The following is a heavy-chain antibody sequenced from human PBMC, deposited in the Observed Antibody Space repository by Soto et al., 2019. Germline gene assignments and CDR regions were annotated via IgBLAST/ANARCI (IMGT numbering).Heavy chain of an antibody. J-gene: IGHJ4*02. CDR2: ISSTSSFT. CDR1: GFTFSDSY. V-gene: IGHV3-11*06. Sequence: QVQLVESGGGLVKPGGSLRLSCVASGFTFSDSYMSWVRQAPGKGLEWVSYISSTSSFTDYAESVKGRFTISRDNAKNSLFLPMNSLRAEDTALYYCARRDGYNYFDFWGQGTLVAVSS. D-gene: IGHD5-12*01. CDR3: ARRDGYNYFDF.